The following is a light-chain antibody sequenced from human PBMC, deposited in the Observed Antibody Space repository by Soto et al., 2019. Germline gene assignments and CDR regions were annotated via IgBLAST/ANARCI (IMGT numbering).Light chain of an antibody. CDR2: GAS. Sequence: ELVLTQSPGTLSLSPGDSATLSCRASQSVSSNLAWYQQKAGQAPRLLIYGASTRATAIPDRLSGSGSGTEFTLTISRLQSEDFAVYYCQKYNSWPQTCGQGTKVDIK. CDR1: QSVSSN. CDR3: QKYNSWPQT. J-gene: IGKJ1*01. V-gene: IGKV3-15*01.